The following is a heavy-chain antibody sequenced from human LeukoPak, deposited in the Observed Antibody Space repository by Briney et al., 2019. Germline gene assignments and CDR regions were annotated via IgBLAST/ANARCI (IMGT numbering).Heavy chain of an antibody. CDR3: ARGSYSTNWYVDS. CDR1: GGSISNTNW. D-gene: IGHD6-13*01. Sequence: RASETLSLTCAVSGGSISNTNWWSWVRQPPGKGLEWIGEIYHSGSTNYNPSLKSRVTISVDKSKNQFSLKLSSVTAADTAVYYCARGSYSTNWYVDSGGQGTGDSVSS. J-gene: IGHJ4*02. CDR2: IYHSGST. V-gene: IGHV4-4*02.